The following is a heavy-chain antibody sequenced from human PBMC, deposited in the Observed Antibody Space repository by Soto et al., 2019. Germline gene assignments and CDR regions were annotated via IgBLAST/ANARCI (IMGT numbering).Heavy chain of an antibody. CDR1: GFTFSSYA. CDR3: ARDYDSRGYFDY. J-gene: IGHJ4*02. V-gene: IGHV3-30-3*01. CDR2: ISYDGSNK. D-gene: IGHD3-22*01. Sequence: QVQLVESGGGVVQPGRSLRLSCAASGFTFSSYAMHWVRQAPGKGLEWVAVISYDGSNKYYADSVKGRFTMSRDNSKNTLYLQMNSLRAEDTAVYYCARDYDSRGYFDYWGQGTLVTVSS.